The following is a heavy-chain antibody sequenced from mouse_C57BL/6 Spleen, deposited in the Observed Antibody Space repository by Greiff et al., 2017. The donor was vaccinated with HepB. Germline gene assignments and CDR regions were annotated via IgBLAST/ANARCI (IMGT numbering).Heavy chain of an antibody. CDR2: INYDGSST. D-gene: IGHD1-1*01. V-gene: IGHV5-16*01. J-gene: IGHJ4*01. CDR3: ARDCYYGSSLCAMDY. Sequence: EVMLVESEGGLVQPGSSMKLSCTASGFTFSDYYMAWVRQVPEKGLEWVANINYDGSSTYYLDSLKSRFIISRDNAKNILYLQMSSLKSEDTATYYCARDCYYGSSLCAMDYRGQGTSVTVSS. CDR1: GFTFSDYY.